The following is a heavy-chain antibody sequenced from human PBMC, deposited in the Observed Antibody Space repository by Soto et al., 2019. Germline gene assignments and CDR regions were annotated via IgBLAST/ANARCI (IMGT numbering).Heavy chain of an antibody. CDR1: GYTFTSYW. D-gene: IGHD6-19*01. Sequence: GESLKISCRTSGYTFTSYWIGWVRQIPGQGLEWIGIIYPSDLDTRYSPSFEGQVTISADKSISTAYLQWSSLKASDTAMYYCARPREAGKYYYGVDVWGQGTTVTVSS. CDR3: ARPREAGKYYYGVDV. V-gene: IGHV5-51*01. CDR2: IYPSDLDT. J-gene: IGHJ6*02.